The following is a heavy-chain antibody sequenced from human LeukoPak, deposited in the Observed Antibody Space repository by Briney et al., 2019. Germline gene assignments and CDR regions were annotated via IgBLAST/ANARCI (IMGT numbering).Heavy chain of an antibody. CDR2: IKPSDGST. D-gene: IGHD2-2*01. CDR1: GYTFTSYY. Sequence: ASVKVSCKAPGYTFTSYYMHWVRQAPGQGLEWMGIIKPSDGSTSYAQNFQGRVTMTRDTSTSTVYMELSSLGSDDTAVYYCARRWCSSTSCQFDYWGQGTLVTVSS. J-gene: IGHJ4*02. CDR3: ARRWCSSTSCQFDY. V-gene: IGHV1-46*01.